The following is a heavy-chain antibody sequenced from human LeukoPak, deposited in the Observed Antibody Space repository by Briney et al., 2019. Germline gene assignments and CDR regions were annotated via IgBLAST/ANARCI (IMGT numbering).Heavy chain of an antibody. CDR2: IYPGDSDT. J-gene: IGHJ2*01. Sequence: GESLKISCKGSGYSFTSYWIGWVRQMPGKGLEWMGIIYPGDSDTRYSPSFQGQVTISADKSISTAYLQWSSLKASDTAMYYCARHRDNILTGYLVWYFDLWGRGTLVTVSS. V-gene: IGHV5-51*01. CDR1: GYSFTSYW. D-gene: IGHD3-9*01. CDR3: ARHRDNILTGYLVWYFDL.